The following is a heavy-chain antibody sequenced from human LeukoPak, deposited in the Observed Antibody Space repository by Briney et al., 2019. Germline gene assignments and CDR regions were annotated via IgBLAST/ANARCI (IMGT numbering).Heavy chain of an antibody. Sequence: GGSLRLSCAASGFSFSDYSMTWIRQAPGKGLEWVSSISESATSTFYADFVKGRSTISRDNAKNSLYLQMNSLRAEDTAVYYCARYYYGSGSPPYWGQGTLVTVSS. CDR3: ARYYYGSGSPPY. CDR2: ISESATST. CDR1: GFSFSDYS. J-gene: IGHJ4*02. D-gene: IGHD3-10*01. V-gene: IGHV3-11*01.